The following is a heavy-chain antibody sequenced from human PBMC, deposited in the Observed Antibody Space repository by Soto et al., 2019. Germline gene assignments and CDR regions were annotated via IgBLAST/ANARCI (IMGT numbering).Heavy chain of an antibody. CDR1: GGSISSGGYY. V-gene: IGHV4-31*03. CDR2: IHYSGST. CDR3: ARGHDSSGPYPAPYYYYARDV. J-gene: IGHJ6*02. D-gene: IGHD3-22*01. Sequence: QVQLQESGPGLVKPSQTLSLTCTVSGGSISSGGYYWSWIRQHPGKGLEWIGYIHYSGSTYYNPSLQSRVTISVETSKKQFSLKLSSVTAADTAVYYYARGHDSSGPYPAPYYYYARDVCAQGTTVTVSS.